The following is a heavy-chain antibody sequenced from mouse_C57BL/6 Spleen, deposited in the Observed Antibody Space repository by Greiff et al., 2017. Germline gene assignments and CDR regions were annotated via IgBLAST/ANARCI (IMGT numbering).Heavy chain of an antibody. CDR1: GYTFTSYW. Sequence: QVQLQQPGAELVKPGASVKLSCKASGYTFTSYWMHWVKQRPGQGLEWIGMIHPNSGSTNYNEKFKSKATLTVNKSSSTAYMQRSSQTSEDSAVYYCARDGYYDSSYWYFDVWGTGTTVTVSS. V-gene: IGHV1-64*01. J-gene: IGHJ1*03. CDR2: IHPNSGST. CDR3: ARDGYYDSSYWYFDV. D-gene: IGHD2-4*01.